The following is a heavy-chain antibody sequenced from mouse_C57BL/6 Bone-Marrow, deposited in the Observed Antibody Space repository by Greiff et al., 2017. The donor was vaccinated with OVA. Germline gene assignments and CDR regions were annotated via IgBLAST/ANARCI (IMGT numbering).Heavy chain of an antibody. V-gene: IGHV1-19*01. Sequence: EVQLQQSGPVLVKPGASVKMSCKASGYTFTDYYMNWVKQSHGKSLGWIGVINPNNGGTSYNQKFKGKATLTVDKSSSTAYMDLNSLTSEYSAVYYCARPLYYGSEGDYWGQGTTLTVSS. CDR3: ARPLYYGSEGDY. D-gene: IGHD1-1*01. CDR1: GYTFTDYY. J-gene: IGHJ2*01. CDR2: INPNNGGT.